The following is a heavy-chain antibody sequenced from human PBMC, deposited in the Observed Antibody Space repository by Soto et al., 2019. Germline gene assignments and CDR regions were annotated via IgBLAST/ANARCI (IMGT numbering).Heavy chain of an antibody. V-gene: IGHV3-48*01. CDR3: ARDRLEHIRGGINWFDP. D-gene: IGHD3-10*01. Sequence: GGSLRLSCAASGFTFSSYSMNWVRQAPGKGLEWVSYISSSSSTIYYADSVKGLFTISRDNAKNSLYLQMNSLRAEDTAVYYCARDRLEHIRGGINWFDPWGQGTLVTVSS. CDR2: ISSSSSTI. CDR1: GFTFSSYS. J-gene: IGHJ5*02.